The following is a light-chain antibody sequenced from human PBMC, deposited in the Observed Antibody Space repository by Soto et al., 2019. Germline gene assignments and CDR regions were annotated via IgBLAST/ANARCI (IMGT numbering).Light chain of an antibody. CDR3: QQYGSSPRT. CDR1: QSVSSSY. Sequence: EIVLTQSPGTLSLSPGERATLSCRASQSVSSSYLAWYQQKPGQAPRLLIYDASSRATGIPDRFSGSGSGTDFTHTIRRLEPEDFAVYYCQQYGSSPRTFGQGTKVEIK. V-gene: IGKV3-20*01. CDR2: DAS. J-gene: IGKJ1*01.